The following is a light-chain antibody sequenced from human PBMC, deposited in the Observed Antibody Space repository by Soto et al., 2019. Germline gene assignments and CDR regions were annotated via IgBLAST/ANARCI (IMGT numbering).Light chain of an antibody. CDR3: TSYTRDTALV. J-gene: IGLJ1*01. Sequence: QSLLTQPASVSLSPGQSITISCTGTSSDVGTYNYVSWYQHHPGKAPKLIIYEVSNRPSGVSNRFSGSKSGSTASLTISGLQAEDEADYHCTSYTRDTALVFGTGTKVTVL. V-gene: IGLV2-14*01. CDR1: SSDVGTYNY. CDR2: EVS.